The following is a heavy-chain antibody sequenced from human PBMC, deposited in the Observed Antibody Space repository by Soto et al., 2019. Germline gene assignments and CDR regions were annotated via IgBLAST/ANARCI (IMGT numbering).Heavy chain of an antibody. D-gene: IGHD6-25*01. J-gene: IGHJ5*02. CDR1: GFTFSSYE. V-gene: IGHV3-48*03. Sequence: PGGSLRLSCAASGFTFSSYEMNWVRQAPGKGLEWVSYISSSGSTIYYADSVKGRFTISRDNAKNSLYLQMNSLRAEDTAVYYCASSGGFPNWFDPWGQGTLVT. CDR3: ASSGGFPNWFDP. CDR2: ISSSGSTI.